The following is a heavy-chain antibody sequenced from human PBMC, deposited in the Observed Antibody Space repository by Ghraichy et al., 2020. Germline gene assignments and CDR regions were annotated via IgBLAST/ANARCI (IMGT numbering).Heavy chain of an antibody. D-gene: IGHD3-9*01. J-gene: IGHJ4*02. V-gene: IGHV4-39*01. Sequence: SETLSLTCTVSGGSISSSSYYWGWIRQPPGKGLEWIGSIYYSGSTYYNPSLKSRVTISVDTSKNQFSLKLSSVTAADTAVYYCARHGNRDNVLRYFDWLLPFDYWGQGTLVTVSS. CDR1: GGSISSSSYY. CDR2: IYYSGST. CDR3: ARHGNRDNVLRYFDWLLPFDY.